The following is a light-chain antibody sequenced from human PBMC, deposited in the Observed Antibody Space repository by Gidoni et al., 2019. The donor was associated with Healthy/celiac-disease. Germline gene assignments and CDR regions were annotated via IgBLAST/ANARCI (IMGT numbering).Light chain of an antibody. J-gene: IGKJ3*01. CDR3: MQALQTGGFT. V-gene: IGKV2-28*01. CDR1: QSLLHSNGYNY. Sequence: DIVMTQSPLSLPVTPGEPASISCRSSQSLLHSNGYNYLDWYLQKPGQSPQLLIYLGSNRASGVPDRFSGSGSGTDFTLKISRVEAEDVGVYYCMQALQTGGFTFGPGTKVEIK. CDR2: LGS.